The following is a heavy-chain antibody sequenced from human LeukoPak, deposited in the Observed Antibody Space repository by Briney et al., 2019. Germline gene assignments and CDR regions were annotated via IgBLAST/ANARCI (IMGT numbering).Heavy chain of an antibody. CDR2: IYHNGRT. CDR3: ACYYDILSHMDV. CDR1: GGTINSGEHY. V-gene: IGHV4-30-4*08. J-gene: IGHJ6*03. D-gene: IGHD3-9*01. Sequence: PSQTLSLTCTVSGGTINSGEHYWGWIRQTPGKGLEWIGYIYHNGRTYSNPSLKSRLDLSVDTSKNQFSLKLTSVTVADTALYYCACYYDILSHMDVWGKGTTVTVCS.